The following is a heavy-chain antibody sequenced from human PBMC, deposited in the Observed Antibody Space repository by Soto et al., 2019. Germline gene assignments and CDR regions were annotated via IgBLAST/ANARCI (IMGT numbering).Heavy chain of an antibody. Sequence: PGGSLRLSCAASGFTFSSYGMHWVRQAPGKGLEWVAVISYDGSNKYYADSVKGRFTISRDNSKNTLYLQMNSLRAEDTAVYYCAKVKGAFNIWGQGTMVTLSS. J-gene: IGHJ3*02. CDR2: ISYDGSNK. V-gene: IGHV3-30*18. CDR3: AKVKGAFNI. CDR1: GFTFSSYG.